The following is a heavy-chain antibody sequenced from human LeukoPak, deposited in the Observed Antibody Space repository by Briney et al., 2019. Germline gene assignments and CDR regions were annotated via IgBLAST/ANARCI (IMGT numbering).Heavy chain of an antibody. CDR2: ISSSSDYI. Sequence: GGSLRLSCAASGFTFSSYNMNWVRQAPGKGLEWVSSISSSSDYIYYADSVKGRFTVSRDNAKNSLYLQMNSLRAEDTAVYYCARGSGTYVGSDGFDIWGQGTTVTVSP. D-gene: IGHD1-26*01. CDR1: GFTFSSYN. CDR3: ARGSGTYVGSDGFDI. V-gene: IGHV3-21*01. J-gene: IGHJ3*02.